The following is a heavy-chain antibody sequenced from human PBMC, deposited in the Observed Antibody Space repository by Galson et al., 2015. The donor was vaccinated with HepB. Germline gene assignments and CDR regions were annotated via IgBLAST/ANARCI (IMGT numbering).Heavy chain of an antibody. D-gene: IGHD1-26*01. J-gene: IGHJ5*02. Sequence: SLRLSCAASGFTFSDYYMSWIRQAPGKGLEWVAYISSSGSTIYYADSVKGRFTISRDNAKNSLYLQMNSLRAEDTAVYYCARGVGSGWDNWFDPWGQGTLVTVSS. CDR1: GFTFSDYY. CDR2: ISSSGSTI. V-gene: IGHV3-11*01. CDR3: ARGVGSGWDNWFDP.